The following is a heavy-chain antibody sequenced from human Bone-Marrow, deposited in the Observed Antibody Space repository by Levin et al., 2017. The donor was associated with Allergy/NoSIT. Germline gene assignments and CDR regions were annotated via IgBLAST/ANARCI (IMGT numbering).Heavy chain of an antibody. Sequence: PGGSLRLSCEVSGFTFSDFAMHWVRQAPGKGLEWVAVMLNYGDNSYYADSVKGRFTISRDISKSTLYLEMNNLRPEDTAVYYCAKDGYCTETTCHYTLFDSWGQGTLVTVSS. CDR3: AKDGYCTETTCHYTLFDS. J-gene: IGHJ5*01. D-gene: IGHD2-8*02. V-gene: IGHV3-30*18. CDR1: GFTFSDFA. CDR2: MLNYGDNS.